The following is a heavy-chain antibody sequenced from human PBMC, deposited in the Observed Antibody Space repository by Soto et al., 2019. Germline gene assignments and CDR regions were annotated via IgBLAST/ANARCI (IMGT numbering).Heavy chain of an antibody. CDR3: ARPGNYGSGSYLYYLDY. J-gene: IGHJ4*02. V-gene: IGHV4-59*08. D-gene: IGHD3-10*01. CDR2: IYYSGST. Sequence: PSETLSLTCTVSGGSISSYYWSWIRQPPGKGLEWIGYIYYSGSTNYNPSLKSRVTISVDTSKNQFSLKLSSVTAADTAVYYCARPGNYGSGSYLYYLDYWGQGTLVTVS. CDR1: GGSISSYY.